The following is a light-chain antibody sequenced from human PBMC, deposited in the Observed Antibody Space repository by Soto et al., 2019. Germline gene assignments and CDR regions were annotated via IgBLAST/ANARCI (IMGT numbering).Light chain of an antibody. J-gene: IGKJ5*01. CDR3: QQSYMDTIT. CDR2: DAS. V-gene: IGKV1-39*01. Sequence: DIQMTHSPSSLSASVGGRGTITCRASQSISTYLNWYQKKPGKAPNLLIYDASRLQSGVPSRFSGGGGGTDFTLSISSVQTEDFATYFCQQSYMDTITFGQGTRLEI. CDR1: QSISTY.